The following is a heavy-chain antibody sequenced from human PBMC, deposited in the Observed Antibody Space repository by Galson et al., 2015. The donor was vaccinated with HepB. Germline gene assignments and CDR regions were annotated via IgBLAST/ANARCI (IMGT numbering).Heavy chain of an antibody. CDR3: ATGFKLAGAA. J-gene: IGHJ5*02. CDR2: ISKRATVT. D-gene: IGHD6-19*01. Sequence: SLRLSCAASGFTFSSFAMSRVRQPPGKGLEWVSSISKRATVTSYEDSAKGRFTIARDESKSTLYLQMNGLRAEDTAIYYCATGFKLAGAAWGQGTLVTVPS. V-gene: IGHV3-23*01. CDR1: GFTFSSFA.